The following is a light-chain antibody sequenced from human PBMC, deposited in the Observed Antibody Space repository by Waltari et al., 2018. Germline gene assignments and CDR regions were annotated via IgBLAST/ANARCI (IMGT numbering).Light chain of an antibody. J-gene: IGKJ4*01. V-gene: IGKV2-28*01. CDR2: LGS. Sequence: DTVMTQSPLSLPVTPGEPASISCRSSQSLLHSNGYTYLHWYLQKAGQSPRLLIYLGSNRASGVPDRFSGSGSGTDFTLKISRVEAEDVGVYYCMQALHTPLTFGGVTKVEIK. CDR1: QSLLHSNGYTY. CDR3: MQALHTPLT.